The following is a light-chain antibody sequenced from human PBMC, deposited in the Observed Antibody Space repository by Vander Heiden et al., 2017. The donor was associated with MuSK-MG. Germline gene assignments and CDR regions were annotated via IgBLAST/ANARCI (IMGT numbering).Light chain of an antibody. CDR1: QSLNTHY. V-gene: IGKV3D-20*01. CDR3: QQEDSSPIT. Sequence: EIVLTQSPATLSLSPGETATLSCGATQSLNTHYLAWYQQKPGRAPRLLIYDASSRATGVPDRFSGSGSGAEFTLTISRREPDDFAVYYCQQEDSSPITFGGGTTVEIK. J-gene: IGKJ4*01. CDR2: DAS.